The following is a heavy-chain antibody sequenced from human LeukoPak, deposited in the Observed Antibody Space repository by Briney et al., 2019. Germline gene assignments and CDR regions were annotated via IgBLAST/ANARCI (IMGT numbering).Heavy chain of an antibody. J-gene: IGHJ4*02. CDR3: ARAGLYSSGWYDY. CDR1: GYTFTSYA. Sequence: VASVKVSSKASGYTFTSYAMHWVRQAPGQRLEWMGWINAGNGNTKYSQKFQGRVTITRDTSASTAYMELSSLRSEDTAVYYCARAGLYSSGWYDYWGQGTLVTVSS. V-gene: IGHV1-3*01. CDR2: INAGNGNT. D-gene: IGHD6-19*01.